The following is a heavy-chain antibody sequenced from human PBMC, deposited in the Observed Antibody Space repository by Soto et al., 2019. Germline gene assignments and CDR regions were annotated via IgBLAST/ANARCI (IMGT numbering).Heavy chain of an antibody. CDR2: SNPSGGST. CDR3: ARGYSSASTRYNWFHP. V-gene: IGHV1-46*01. D-gene: IGHD6-25*01. Sequence: WASVKVSCKASGYTFTSYYMHWVRQAPGQGLEWMGISNPSGGSTSYAQKFQVRVTMTRDTSTRTVYMELSSLRSEDTAVYYFARGYSSASTRYNWFHPWGQGTLVSVSS. CDR1: GYTFTSYY. J-gene: IGHJ5*02.